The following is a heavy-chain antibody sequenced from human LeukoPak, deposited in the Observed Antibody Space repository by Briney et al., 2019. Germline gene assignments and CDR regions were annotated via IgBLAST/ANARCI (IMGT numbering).Heavy chain of an antibody. J-gene: IGHJ6*02. Sequence: SETLSLTCAVYGGSFSGYYWSWIRQPPGKGLEWIGEINHSGSTNYNPSLQSRVTISVDTSKNQFSLKLSSVTAADTAVYYCARACSSTSCQTYYYYGMDVGGQGTTVTVSS. CDR1: GGSFSGYY. CDR3: ARACSSTSCQTYYYYGMDV. V-gene: IGHV4-34*01. D-gene: IGHD2-2*01. CDR2: INHSGST.